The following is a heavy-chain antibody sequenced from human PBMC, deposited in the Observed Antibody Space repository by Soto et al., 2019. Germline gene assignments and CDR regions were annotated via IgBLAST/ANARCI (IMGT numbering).Heavy chain of an antibody. J-gene: IGHJ5*02. Sequence: ASVKVSCKASGGTFSSYAISWVRQDPGQGLEWMGGIIPIFGTANYAQKFQGRVTITADESTSTAYMDLSSLRSEDTDVYCCASANWGSPCNWFDPWGQGTLVTVTS. CDR3: ASANWGSPCNWFDP. D-gene: IGHD7-27*01. CDR1: GGTFSSYA. CDR2: IIPIFGTA. V-gene: IGHV1-69*13.